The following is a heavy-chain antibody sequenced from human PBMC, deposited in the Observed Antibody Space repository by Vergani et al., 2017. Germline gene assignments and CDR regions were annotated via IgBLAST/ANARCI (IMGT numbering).Heavy chain of an antibody. CDR3: ARRFLEWPPRRGFDY. V-gene: IGHV4-34*01. CDR1: GGSFSGYY. CDR2: INHSGST. J-gene: IGHJ4*02. D-gene: IGHD3-3*01. Sequence: QVQLPQWGAGLLQPSETLSLTCAVYGGSFSGYYWSWIRQPPGKGLEWIGEINHSGSTNYNPSLKSRVTISVDTSKNQFSLKLSSVTAADTAVYYCARRFLEWPPRRGFDYWGQGTLVTVSS.